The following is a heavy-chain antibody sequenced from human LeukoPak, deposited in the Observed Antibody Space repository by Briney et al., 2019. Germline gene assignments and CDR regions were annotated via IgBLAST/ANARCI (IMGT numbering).Heavy chain of an antibody. D-gene: IGHD2-15*01. CDR2: IYYSGST. V-gene: IGHV4-59*01. Sequence: PSETLSLTCTVSGGSISSYYWSWIRQPPGKGLEWIGYIYYSGSTNYNPSLKSRVTISVDTSKNQFSLKLSSVTAADTAVYYCARVMLPEVWSLDYWGQGTLVTVSS. CDR1: GGSISSYY. J-gene: IGHJ4*02. CDR3: ARVMLPEVWSLDY.